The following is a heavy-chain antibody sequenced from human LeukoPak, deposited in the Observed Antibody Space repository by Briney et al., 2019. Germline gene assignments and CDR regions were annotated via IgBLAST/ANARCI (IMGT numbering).Heavy chain of an antibody. D-gene: IGHD6-19*01. CDR3: ARSIAVAGTDY. CDR2: ISSTGGTT. J-gene: IGHJ4*02. Sequence: PGGSLRLSCAASGITFSSYGMSWVRQAPGKGLEWVSSISSTGGTTYYADSVKGRFTISRDNARNSLYLQMNSLRAEDTAVYYCARSIAVAGTDYWGQGTLVTVSS. CDR1: GITFSSYG. V-gene: IGHV3-23*01.